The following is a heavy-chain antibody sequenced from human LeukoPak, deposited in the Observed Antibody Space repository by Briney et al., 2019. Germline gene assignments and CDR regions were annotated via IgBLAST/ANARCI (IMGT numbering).Heavy chain of an antibody. V-gene: IGHV3-33*01. J-gene: IGHJ4*02. D-gene: IGHD6-13*01. CDR1: GFTFRSYG. CDR3: ARDGYSSSWYYFDY. Sequence: GGSLRLSCAASGFTFRSYGMHWVRQAPGKGLEWVAVIWYDGSNKYYADSVNGRFTISRDNSKNTLYLQMNSLRAEDTAVYYCARDGYSSSWYYFDYWGQGTLVTVSS. CDR2: IWYDGSNK.